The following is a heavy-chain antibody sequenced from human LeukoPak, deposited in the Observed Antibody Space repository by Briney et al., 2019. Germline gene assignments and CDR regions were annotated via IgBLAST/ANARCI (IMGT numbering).Heavy chain of an antibody. CDR1: GGSISSSSHY. J-gene: IGHJ4*02. V-gene: IGHV4-61*05. Sequence: SETLSLTCTVSGGSISSSSHYWGWIRQPPGKGLEWIGYIYYSGSTNYNPSLKSRVTISVDTSKNQFSLKLSSVTAADTAVYYCARAEVSGDGFDYWGQGTLVTVSS. CDR3: ARAEVSGDGFDY. D-gene: IGHD2-15*01. CDR2: IYYSGST.